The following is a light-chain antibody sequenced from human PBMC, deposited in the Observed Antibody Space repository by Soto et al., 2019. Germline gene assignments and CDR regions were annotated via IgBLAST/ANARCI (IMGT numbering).Light chain of an antibody. CDR1: QGLVHSNGDTF. V-gene: IGKV2-30*02. CDR2: QVS. Sequence: VVMTQSPLSLPVTLGQPASISCRSSQGLVHSNGDTFLSWFQQRPGQSPRRLIYQVSNRDSGVPDRFSGSGSGTDFTLTISRVEAEDVAIYYCMQGTHWPYTFGQGTKLEI. CDR3: MQGTHWPYT. J-gene: IGKJ2*01.